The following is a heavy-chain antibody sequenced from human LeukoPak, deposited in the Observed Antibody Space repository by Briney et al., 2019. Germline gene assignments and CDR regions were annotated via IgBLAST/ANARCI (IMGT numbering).Heavy chain of an antibody. D-gene: IGHD7-27*01. V-gene: IGHV3-21*01. J-gene: IGHJ4*02. CDR3: ARVSDWGTSGDY. CDR1: GFTFSSYA. CDR2: ISSSSSYI. Sequence: GGSLRLSCAASGFTFSSYAMSWVRQAPGKGLEWVSSISSSSSYIYYADSVKGRFTISRDNAKNSLYLQMNSLRAEDTAVYYCARVSDWGTSGDYWGQGTLVTVSS.